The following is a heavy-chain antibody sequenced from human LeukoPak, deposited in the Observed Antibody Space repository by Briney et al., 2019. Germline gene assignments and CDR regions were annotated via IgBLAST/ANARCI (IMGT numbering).Heavy chain of an antibody. CDR3: ARDLGQYYDTSDNWFDP. CDR1: GFTFSNYW. Sequence: GGSLRLSCAASGFTFSNYWMHWVRQAPGKGLVWVSRINSDGINTSYADSVKGRFTISRGNAKNTLNLQMNSLRAEDMAVYYCARDLGQYYDTSDNWFDPWGQGTLVTVSS. D-gene: IGHD3-22*01. V-gene: IGHV3-74*01. CDR2: INSDGINT. J-gene: IGHJ5*02.